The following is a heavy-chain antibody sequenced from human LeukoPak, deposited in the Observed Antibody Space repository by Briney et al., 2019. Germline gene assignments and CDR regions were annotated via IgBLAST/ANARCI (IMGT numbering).Heavy chain of an antibody. J-gene: IGHJ4*02. CDR3: ARGEVTAMGEGIDY. CDR2: IYHSGST. V-gene: IGHV4-38-2*02. CDR1: GYSISSGYY. D-gene: IGHD5-18*01. Sequence: SETLSLTCTVSGYSISSGYYWGWLRPPPGKGLEWIGSIYHSGSTYYNPSLKSRVTISVDTSKNQFSLKLSSVTAADTAVYYCARGEVTAMGEGIDYWGQGTLVTVSS.